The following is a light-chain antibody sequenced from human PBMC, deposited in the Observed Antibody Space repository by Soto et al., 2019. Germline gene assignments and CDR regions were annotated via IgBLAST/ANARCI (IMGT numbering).Light chain of an antibody. J-gene: IGKJ1*01. CDR3: QHTFNSPPWT. Sequence: IHMTQSPSSLSASVGDTVTITCRASQNIDMYLNWYQQQPGKAPRVLISGASNLQSGVPSRFSGSGSGTDFTLTINSLQPEDFASYFCQHTFNSPPWTFGQGTKVDIK. CDR1: QNIDMY. V-gene: IGKV1-39*01. CDR2: GAS.